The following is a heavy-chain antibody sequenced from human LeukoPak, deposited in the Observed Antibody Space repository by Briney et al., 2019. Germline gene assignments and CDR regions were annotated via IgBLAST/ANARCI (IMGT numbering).Heavy chain of an antibody. Sequence: ASVKVSCKAPGYTFTSYAMHWVRQAPGQRLEWMGWINAGNGNTKYSQKFQGRVTITRDTSASTAYMELSSLRSEDTAVYYCARDHYYGSGTLYGMDVWGKGTTVTVSS. CDR2: INAGNGNT. V-gene: IGHV1-3*01. CDR1: GYTFTSYA. J-gene: IGHJ6*04. CDR3: ARDHYYGSGTLYGMDV. D-gene: IGHD3-10*01.